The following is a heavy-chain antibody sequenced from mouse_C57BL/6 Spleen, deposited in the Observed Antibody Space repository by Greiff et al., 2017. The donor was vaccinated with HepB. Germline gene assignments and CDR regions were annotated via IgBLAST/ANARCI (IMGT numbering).Heavy chain of an antibody. CDR2: IRSKSSNYAT. J-gene: IGHJ2*01. CDR1: GFTFNTYA. CDR3: VRGGKNYSNYVDFDY. Sequence: EVQLVESGGGLVQPKGSLKLSCAASGFTFNTYAMHWVRQAPGKGLEWVARIRSKSSNYATYYADSVKDRFTISRDDSQSMLYLQMNNLKTEDTAMYYCVRGGKNYSNYVDFDYWGQGTTLTVSS. D-gene: IGHD2-5*01. V-gene: IGHV10-3*01.